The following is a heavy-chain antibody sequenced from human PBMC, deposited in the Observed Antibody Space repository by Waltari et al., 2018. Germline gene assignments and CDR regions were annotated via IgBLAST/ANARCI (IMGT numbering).Heavy chain of an antibody. D-gene: IGHD6-19*01. V-gene: IGHV3-7*04. Sequence: EVQLVESGGNLVQPGGSLRLSCAASGFTFSSYWITWVRQAPGRGVEWVANIKEDVSQTYYVDSVKGRFTISRDNAKNSLYLQMNSLRAEDTGLYYCARDRGWNTFDYWGQGTLVTVSS. CDR2: IKEDVSQT. CDR1: GFTFSSYW. J-gene: IGHJ4*02. CDR3: ARDRGWNTFDY.